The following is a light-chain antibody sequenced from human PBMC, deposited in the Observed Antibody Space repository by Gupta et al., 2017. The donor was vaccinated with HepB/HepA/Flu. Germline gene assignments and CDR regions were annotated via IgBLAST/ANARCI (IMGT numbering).Light chain of an antibody. CDR1: QSVSNN. CDR2: GSP. J-gene: IGKJ5*01. CDR3: QQYNNWLIT. Sequence: EIVMTQSPATLSVSPGERATLSCRTSQSVSNNLAWYQQKPGQAPRLLIYGSPTRTTGIPARFSGAGSGTQFTLTISILQSEDFAVYYCQQYNNWLITFGQGTRLEIK. V-gene: IGKV3-15*01.